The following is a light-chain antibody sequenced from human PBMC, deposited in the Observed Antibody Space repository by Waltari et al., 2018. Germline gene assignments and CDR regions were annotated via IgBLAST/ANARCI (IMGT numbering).Light chain of an antibody. CDR3: QQYDSSPLT. V-gene: IGKV3-20*01. CDR1: QSLNSNY. Sequence: EIVLTQSPGTLSLSPGDRGTLSCRASQSLNSNYLAWYQQKPGRAPRLLIYGTSTRATGTPGRFIGSGSGTDFTLTISRLEPEDFAVYFCQQYDSSPLTFGGGSRVEIK. J-gene: IGKJ4*01. CDR2: GTS.